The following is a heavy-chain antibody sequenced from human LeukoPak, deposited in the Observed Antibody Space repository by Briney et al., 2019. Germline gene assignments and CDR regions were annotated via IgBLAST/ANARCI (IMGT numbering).Heavy chain of an antibody. CDR1: GGSISSYY. V-gene: IGHV4-59*01. D-gene: IGHD2-15*01. CDR2: IYYSGST. J-gene: IGHJ4*02. Sequence: PSETLSLTCTVSGGSISSYYWSWIRQPPGKGLEWIGYIYYSGSTNYNPSLKSRVTISVDTSKNQFSLKLSSVTAADTAVYYCARGGDIFSPDYWGQGTLVTVSS. CDR3: ARGGDIFSPDY.